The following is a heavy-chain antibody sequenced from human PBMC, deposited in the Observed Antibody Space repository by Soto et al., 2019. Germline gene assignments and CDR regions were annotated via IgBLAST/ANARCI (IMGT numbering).Heavy chain of an antibody. V-gene: IGHV1-46*01. Sequence: QVQLVQSGAEVKKPGASVKVSCKASGYIFTNYYIHWVRQAPGQGLEWMAIINPLPTSGSTNYAQEVQGRVTVTRDTSTSTVYMELNSLRSDDTAIDDCARDLAAAAYWGQGTLVTVSS. D-gene: IGHD6-13*01. CDR3: ARDLAAAAY. CDR2: INPLPTSGST. CDR1: GYIFTNYY. J-gene: IGHJ4*02.